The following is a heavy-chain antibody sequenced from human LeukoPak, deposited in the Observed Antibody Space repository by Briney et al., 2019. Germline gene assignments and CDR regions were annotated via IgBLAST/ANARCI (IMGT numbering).Heavy chain of an antibody. D-gene: IGHD3-16*01. V-gene: IGHV4-34*01. Sequence: PSETLSLTCAVYGGSFSGYYWSWIRQPPGKGLEWIGEINHSGGTKYNPSLKSRVTISVDTSKNQFSLKLSSVTAADTAVYYCARGGGQKFFGGGAYYYYMDVWGKGTTVAVSS. CDR2: INHSGGT. CDR3: ARGGGQKFFGGGAYYYYMDV. CDR1: GGSFSGYY. J-gene: IGHJ6*03.